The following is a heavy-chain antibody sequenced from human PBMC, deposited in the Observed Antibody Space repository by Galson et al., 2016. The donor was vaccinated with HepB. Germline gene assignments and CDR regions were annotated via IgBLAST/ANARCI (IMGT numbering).Heavy chain of an antibody. CDR2: ISSSGGTK. Sequence: SLRLSCAASGFTFSSYGMHWVRQAPGKGPEWISYISSSGGTKYYADSVKGRFTISRDNAKTSLYRQMNSLRAEDKDVYYFARVGYNYGSGSYYNGDDWYFDLWGRGTLVIVSS. D-gene: IGHD3-10*01. J-gene: IGHJ2*01. V-gene: IGHV3-48*01. CDR3: ARVGYNYGSGSYYNGDDWYFDL. CDR1: GFTFSSYG.